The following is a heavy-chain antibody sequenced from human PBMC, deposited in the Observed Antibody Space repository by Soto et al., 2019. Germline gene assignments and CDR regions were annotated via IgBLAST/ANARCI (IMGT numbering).Heavy chain of an antibody. CDR3: AKEYCITTSCPPGMDV. D-gene: IGHD2-2*01. Sequence: GGSLRLSCAASGFTFSRYYMHWVRQATGKGLEWVSAIGTAGDTYYADSVKGRFTISRDNSKNTLYLQMNSLRAEDTAVYYCAKEYCITTSCPPGMDVWGQGTTVTVSS. V-gene: IGHV3-13*04. CDR2: IGTAGDT. CDR1: GFTFSRYY. J-gene: IGHJ6*02.